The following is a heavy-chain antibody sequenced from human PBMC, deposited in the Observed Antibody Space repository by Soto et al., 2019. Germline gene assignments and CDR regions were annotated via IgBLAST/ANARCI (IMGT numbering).Heavy chain of an antibody. CDR1: GGTFSSYA. CDR2: IIPIFGTA. V-gene: IGHV1-69*13. CDR3: ARDDRVVPYVMDV. J-gene: IGHJ6*02. D-gene: IGHD2-15*01. Sequence: SVKVSCKASGGTFSSYAISWVRQAPGQGLEWMGGIIPIFGTANYAQKFQGRVTITADESTSTAYMELSSLRSEDTAVYYCARDDRVVPYVMDVWGQGTTVAVSS.